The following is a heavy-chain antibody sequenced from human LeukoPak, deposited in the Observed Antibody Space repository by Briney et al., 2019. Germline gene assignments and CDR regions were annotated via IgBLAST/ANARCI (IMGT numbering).Heavy chain of an antibody. J-gene: IGHJ5*02. Sequence: ASVKVSCKTSGYTFTSHGISWVRQAPGQGLEWMGWISGYNGNTNYVQKFQGRVTMTTDTSTSTAYMELRSLRSDDTAVYYCARDIVVVPAAMPNWFDPWGQGTLVTVSS. CDR1: GYTFTSHG. D-gene: IGHD2-2*01. CDR2: ISGYNGNT. V-gene: IGHV1-18*01. CDR3: ARDIVVVPAAMPNWFDP.